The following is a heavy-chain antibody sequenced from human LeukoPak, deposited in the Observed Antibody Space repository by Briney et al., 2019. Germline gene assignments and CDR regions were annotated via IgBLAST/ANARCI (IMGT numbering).Heavy chain of an antibody. V-gene: IGHV4-4*07. J-gene: IGHJ4*02. Sequence: SETLSLTCTVSGVSISSSYWSWIRQPAGKGLEWIGRIYTSGSTNYDPSLKSRVTMSVDTSKSQFSLKLRSVTAADTAVFYCAVALIAGGGYYFDYWGQGALVTVSS. CDR2: IYTSGST. CDR1: GVSISSSY. CDR3: AVALIAGGGYYFDY. D-gene: IGHD6-13*01.